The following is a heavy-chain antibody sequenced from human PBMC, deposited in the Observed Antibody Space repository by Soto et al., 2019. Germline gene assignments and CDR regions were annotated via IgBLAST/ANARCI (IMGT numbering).Heavy chain of an antibody. D-gene: IGHD6-13*01. J-gene: IGHJ4*02. CDR3: AREVSSSWYIYYFDS. CDR1: GFTFSSYW. Sequence: ESGGGLVQPGGSLRLSCAASGFTFSSYWMSWVRQAPGKGLEWVANIKQDGSEKYYVDSVKGRFTISRDNAKNSLHLQINSLRAEDTAVYYCAREVSSSWYIYYFDSWGQGTLVTVSS. CDR2: IKQDGSEK. V-gene: IGHV3-7*01.